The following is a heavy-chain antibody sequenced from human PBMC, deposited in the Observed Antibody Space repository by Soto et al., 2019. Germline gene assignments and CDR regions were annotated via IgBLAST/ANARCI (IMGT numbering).Heavy chain of an antibody. Sequence: GGSLRLSCTGSGFTFSDYWMSWVRQAPGKGLEWVANIKEDGSNENSVDSVKGRFTISRDNAKNSLFLQMSSLRVEDTAVYHCVWEGYDTPGGSYWGREMLVPVS. V-gene: IGHV3-7*03. CDR2: IKEDGSNE. CDR3: VWEGYDTPGGSY. CDR1: GFTFSDYW. J-gene: IGHJ4*02. D-gene: IGHD3-10*01.